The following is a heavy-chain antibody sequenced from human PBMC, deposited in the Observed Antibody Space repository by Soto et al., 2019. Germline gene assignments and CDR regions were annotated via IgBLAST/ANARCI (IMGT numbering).Heavy chain of an antibody. J-gene: IGHJ4*02. CDR2: TNPDGTTT. CDR3: SRTSDF. V-gene: IGHV3-74*01. CDR1: GFTFSSYW. Sequence: EVQLVESGGDLVQPGGSLRLSCAASGFTFSSYWMHWVRQVPGKGLLWVSRTNPDGTTTNYADSVRGRFTVSRDNAQNTVYRRMSGLRADDTAVYYCSRTSDFWGQGALVTGSS.